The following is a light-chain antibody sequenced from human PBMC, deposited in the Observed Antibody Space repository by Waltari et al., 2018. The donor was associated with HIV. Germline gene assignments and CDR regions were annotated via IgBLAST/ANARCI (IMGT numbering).Light chain of an antibody. Sequence: QSALTRPASVSGSPGQSLTISCPAVGSYNLVSWYQQHPGKAPKLLIYDVSERPSGISNRFSGSKSGNTASLTISGLQAEDEADYYCCSYAGGNTYVFDTGTKVTVL. CDR3: CSYAGGNTYV. CDR1: VGSYNL. CDR2: DVS. J-gene: IGLJ1*01. V-gene: IGLV2-23*02.